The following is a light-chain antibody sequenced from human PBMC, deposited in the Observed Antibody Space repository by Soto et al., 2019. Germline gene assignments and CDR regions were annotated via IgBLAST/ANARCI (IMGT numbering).Light chain of an antibody. CDR3: QQYNTYSWT. J-gene: IGKJ1*01. V-gene: IGKV1-5*01. Sequence: DIEMSQSPSSLSASVGDRVTITCRASQSLIRWLAWYQQKPGKAPKLLIYDASSLQSGVPSRFSGSGSGTEFALTISSLQPDDFATYYCQQYNTYSWTFGPGTKVDIK. CDR1: QSLIRW. CDR2: DAS.